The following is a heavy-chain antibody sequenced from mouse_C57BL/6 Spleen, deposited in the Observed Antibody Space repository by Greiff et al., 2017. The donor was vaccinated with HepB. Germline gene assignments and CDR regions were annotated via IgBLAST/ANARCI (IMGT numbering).Heavy chain of an antibody. D-gene: IGHD2-4*01. CDR1: GYTFTSYW. CDR2: IDPETGGT. CDR3: TRPIYYDYDGFAY. J-gene: IGHJ3*01. V-gene: IGHV1-55*01. Sequence: QVQLQQPGAELVKPGASVKMSCKASGYTFTSYWITWVKQRPGQGLEWIGAIDPETGGTAYNQKFKGKAILTADKSSSTAYMELRSLTSEDSAVYYCTRPIYYDYDGFAYWGQGTLVTVSA.